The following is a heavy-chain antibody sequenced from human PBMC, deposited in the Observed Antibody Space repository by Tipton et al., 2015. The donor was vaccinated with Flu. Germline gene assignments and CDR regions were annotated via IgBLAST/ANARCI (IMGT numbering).Heavy chain of an antibody. V-gene: IGHV4-39*07. D-gene: IGHD2/OR15-2a*01. CDR1: GGSISSSNYY. CDR2: MYSSGTT. J-gene: IGHJ3*02. Sequence: TLSLTCTVSGGSISSSNYYWGWIRQPPGKGLEWIGSMYSSGTTYYNPSLKSRVAISLDTSNNRFSLKLSFVTAAETAVYYCARRHFSFDIWGHGTMVTVSS. CDR3: ARRHFSFDI.